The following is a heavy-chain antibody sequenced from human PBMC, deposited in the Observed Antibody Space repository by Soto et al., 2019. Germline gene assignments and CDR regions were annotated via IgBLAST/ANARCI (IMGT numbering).Heavy chain of an antibody. CDR3: AREWELSSAFDI. D-gene: IGHD1-26*01. V-gene: IGHV4-34*01. J-gene: IGHJ3*02. CDR1: GGSFGGYY. Sequence: QVQLQQWGAGLLKPSETLSLTCAVYGGSFGGYYWSWIRQPPGKGLEWIGEINHSGSTNYNPSLKSRVTISVDTSKNQFSLKLSSVTAAATAVYYCAREWELSSAFDIWGQGTMVTVSS. CDR2: INHSGST.